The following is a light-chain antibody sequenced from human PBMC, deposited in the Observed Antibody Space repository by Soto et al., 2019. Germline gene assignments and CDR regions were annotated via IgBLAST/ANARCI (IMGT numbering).Light chain of an antibody. CDR1: QSISSTY. CDR3: QQRSDWPPT. V-gene: IGKV3D-20*02. Sequence: EIVLTQSPGTLSLSPGERATLSCRASQSISSTYLTWYHQRPGQAPRLLIYDTSIRATGIPARFSGSGSGTDFTLTISSLEAEDFAVYYCQQRSDWPPTFGQGTKVDIK. CDR2: DTS. J-gene: IGKJ1*01.